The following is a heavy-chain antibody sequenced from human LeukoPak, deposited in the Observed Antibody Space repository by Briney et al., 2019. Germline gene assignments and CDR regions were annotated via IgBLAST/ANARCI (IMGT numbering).Heavy chain of an antibody. Sequence: GGSLRLSCAASGFTFSSYAMHWVRQAPGKGLEWVAVISYDGSNKYYADSVKGRFTISSDNSKNTLYLQMNSLRAEDTAVYYCAREGHGLDYWGQGTLVTVSS. CDR1: GFTFSSYA. CDR3: AREGHGLDY. CDR2: ISYDGSNK. J-gene: IGHJ4*02. V-gene: IGHV3-30-3*01.